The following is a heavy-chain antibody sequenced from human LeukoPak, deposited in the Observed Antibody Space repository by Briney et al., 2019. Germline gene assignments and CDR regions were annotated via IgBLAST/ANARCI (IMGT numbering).Heavy chain of an antibody. CDR3: ARGAEYSGYIPRYYYYYMDV. CDR1: GDSISSYY. V-gene: IGHV4-59*01. J-gene: IGHJ6*03. Sequence: SETLSLTCTVSGDSISSYYWLWLRHPPGKGLVWLGHIYYSESTNYHPSLKSRVTIPVDTSKNQFSLKLSSVTAADTAVYYCARGAEYSGYIPRYYYYYMDVWGKGTTVTVSS. D-gene: IGHD5-12*01. CDR2: IYYSEST.